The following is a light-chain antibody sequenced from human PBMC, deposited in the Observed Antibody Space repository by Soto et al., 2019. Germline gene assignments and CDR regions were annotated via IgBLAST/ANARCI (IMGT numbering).Light chain of an antibody. CDR3: QQANSFPIT. CDR2: VAS. Sequence: DIQMTQSPSSVSAYVGDRVTITCRSSRPISNWLSWYQQKPGKAPKLLIYVASALHSGVPSRFSGSGSGTYFTLTISSLQPEDFATDYCQQANSFPITFGQGTRLEIK. J-gene: IGKJ5*01. V-gene: IGKV1-12*01. CDR1: RPISNW.